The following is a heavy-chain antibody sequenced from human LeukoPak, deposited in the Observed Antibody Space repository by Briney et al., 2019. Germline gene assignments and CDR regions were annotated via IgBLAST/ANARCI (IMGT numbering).Heavy chain of an antibody. CDR1: EFTLSLYH. D-gene: IGHD6-6*01. CDR3: ARYISWGAFDI. J-gene: IGHJ3*02. CDR2: ISSSSSYI. Sequence: PGGSLRLSCAASEFTLSLYHINWVRQAPGKGLEWVSSISSSSSYIYYADSVKGRFTISRDNAKNSLYLQMNSLRAEDTAVYYCARYISWGAFDIWGQGTMVTVSS. V-gene: IGHV3-21*01.